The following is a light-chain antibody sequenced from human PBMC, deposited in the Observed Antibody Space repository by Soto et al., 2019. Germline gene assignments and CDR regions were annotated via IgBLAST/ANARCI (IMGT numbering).Light chain of an antibody. J-gene: IGKJ1*01. CDR2: AAS. Sequence: DIQMTQSPSSLSASVGDRVTITCRASQSISSYLNWYQQKPGKAPKLLIYAASSLQSGVPSRFSGSGSGTDFTLTISRLEPEDFAVYYCHQYGSSPPWTFGQGTKVEIK. CDR1: QSISSY. CDR3: HQYGSSPPWT. V-gene: IGKV1-39*01.